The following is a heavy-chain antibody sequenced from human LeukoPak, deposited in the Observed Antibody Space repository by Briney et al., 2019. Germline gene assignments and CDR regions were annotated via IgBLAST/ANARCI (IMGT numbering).Heavy chain of an antibody. CDR3: AKFLPTHIVVANYYFDY. D-gene: IGHD2-21*01. V-gene: IGHV3-23*01. J-gene: IGHJ4*02. Sequence: GGSLRLSCAASGFTFSSYAMSWVRQAPGKGLEWASAISGSGGSTYYADSVKGRFTISRDNSKNTLYLQMNSLRAEDTAVYYCAKFLPTHIVVANYYFDYWGQGTLVTVSS. CDR2: ISGSGGST. CDR1: GFTFSSYA.